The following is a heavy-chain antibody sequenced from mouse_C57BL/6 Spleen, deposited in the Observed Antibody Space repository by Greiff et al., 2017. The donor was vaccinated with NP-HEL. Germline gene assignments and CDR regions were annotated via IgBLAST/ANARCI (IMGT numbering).Heavy chain of an antibody. J-gene: IGHJ3*01. V-gene: IGHV1-54*01. CDR1: GYAFTNYL. D-gene: IGHD2-4*01. CDR2: INPGSGGT. CDR3: AGEGIYYDYEFAY. Sequence: VQLQQSGAELVRPGTSVKVSCKASGYAFTNYLIEWVKQRPGQGLEWIGVINPGSGGTNYNEKFKGKATLTADKSSSTAYMQLSSLTSEDSAVYFCAGEGIYYDYEFAYWGQGTLVTVSA.